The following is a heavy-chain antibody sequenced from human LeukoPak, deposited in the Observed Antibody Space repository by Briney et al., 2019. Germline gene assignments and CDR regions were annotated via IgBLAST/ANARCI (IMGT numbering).Heavy chain of an antibody. V-gene: IGHV4-39*01. J-gene: IGHJ3*02. CDR3: ARRIGYYYGSGSYSPNAFDI. CDR1: GASISMSSYF. Sequence: SETQSLTCTVSGASISMSSYFWGWIRQPPGKGLEWIGTIYYVGNTYYNPSLKSRFTVSVDTSKDQFFLKLSSVTAADTAVYYCARRIGYYYGSGSYSPNAFDIWGQGTMVTVSS. D-gene: IGHD3-10*01. CDR2: IYYVGNT.